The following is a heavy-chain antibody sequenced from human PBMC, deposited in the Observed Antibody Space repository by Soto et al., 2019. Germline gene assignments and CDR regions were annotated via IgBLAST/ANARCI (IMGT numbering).Heavy chain of an antibody. CDR2: INSDGSNT. Sequence: HPGGSLRLSCEGSGFTFKNYWMHWVRQVPGKGLVWVSRINSDGSNTRYADSVKGRFTVSRDNAKNTLFLQMNSLRAADTALYYCAKDIGRSFGNGYYIDYWGQGTQVTVSS. J-gene: IGHJ4*02. CDR3: AKDIGRSFGNGYYIDY. D-gene: IGHD3-3*01. V-gene: IGHV3-74*01. CDR1: GFTFKNYW.